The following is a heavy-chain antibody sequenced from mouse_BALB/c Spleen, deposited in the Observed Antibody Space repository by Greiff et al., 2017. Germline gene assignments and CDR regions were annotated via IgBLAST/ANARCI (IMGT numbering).Heavy chain of an antibody. D-gene: IGHD2-14*01. V-gene: IGHV2-9*02. J-gene: IGHJ2*01. CDR2: IWAGGST. CDR1: GFSLTSYG. Sequence: VKLQESGPGLVAPSQSLSITCTVSGFSLTSYGVHWVRQPPGKGLEWLGVIWAGGSTNYNSALMSRLSISKDNSKSQVFLKMNSLQTDDTAMYYCARDRGGRYDYFDYWGQGTTLTVSS. CDR3: ARDRGGRYDYFDY.